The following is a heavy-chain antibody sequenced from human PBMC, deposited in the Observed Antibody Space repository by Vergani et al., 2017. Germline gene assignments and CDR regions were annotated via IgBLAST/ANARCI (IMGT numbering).Heavy chain of an antibody. Sequence: QVQLVQSGAEVKKPGSSVKVSCKASGGTFSSYAISWVRQAPGQGLEWMGWISAYNGNTNYAQKLQGRVTMTTDTSTSTAYMELRSLRSDDTAVYYCARWGYCSSTSCSDYWGQGTLVTVSS. V-gene: IGHV1-18*01. D-gene: IGHD2-2*01. CDR1: GGTFSSYA. CDR2: ISAYNGNT. J-gene: IGHJ4*02. CDR3: ARWGYCSSTSCSDY.